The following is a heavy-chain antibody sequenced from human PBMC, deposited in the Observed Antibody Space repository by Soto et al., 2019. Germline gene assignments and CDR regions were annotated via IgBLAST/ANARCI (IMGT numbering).Heavy chain of an antibody. CDR3: ARRRGGLGGGWPTPYFDY. Sequence: QITLKESGPTVVKPTQTLTLTCSLSGFSLNTGGVGVGWIRQPPGKALEWLAVIYWDDDKSWNPSLRDRLTINRDASDDQVVLTVTNMDPVDTGTYYCARRRGGLGGGWPTPYFDYWGQGTLVTVSS. V-gene: IGHV2-5*02. CDR2: IYWDDDK. J-gene: IGHJ4*02. D-gene: IGHD6-19*01. CDR1: GFSLNTGGVG.